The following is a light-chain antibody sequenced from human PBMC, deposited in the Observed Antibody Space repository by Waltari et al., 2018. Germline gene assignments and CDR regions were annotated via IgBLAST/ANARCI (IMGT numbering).Light chain of an antibody. CDR2: GAS. J-gene: IGKJ1*01. CDR1: QSVGWS. CDR3: QHYVRLPVT. Sequence: EIVLTPSPGTLSSSPGERATISCRVSQSVGWSLAWYQQKPGQAPRLLIYGASTRAPGIPDRFSGGGSGTDFSLTISRLEPEDFAVYHCQHYVRLPVTFGQGTKVEIK. V-gene: IGKV3-20*01.